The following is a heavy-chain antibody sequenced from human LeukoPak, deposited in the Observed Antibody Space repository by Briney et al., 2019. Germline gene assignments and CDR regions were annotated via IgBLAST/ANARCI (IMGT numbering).Heavy chain of an antibody. CDR3: ARAGSGSGWYFDY. CDR1: GYDFTSVG. V-gene: IGHV1-18*01. J-gene: IGHJ4*02. CDR2: ISPYNGYT. D-gene: IGHD6-19*01. Sequence: ASVKVSCKASGYDFTSVGITWVRQAPGQGLEWMGWISPYNGYTRYVQKLQGRVTMTTDTSTSTAYMELRSLRFDDTAVFYCARAGSGSGWYFDYWGQGTLVTVSS.